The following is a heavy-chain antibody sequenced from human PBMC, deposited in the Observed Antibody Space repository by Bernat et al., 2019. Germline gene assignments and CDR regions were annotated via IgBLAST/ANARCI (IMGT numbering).Heavy chain of an antibody. CDR3: ARDDHYYDSRSSWTYSYYYMDV. CDR1: GYTFTNYY. J-gene: IGHJ6*03. Sequence: QVQLVQSGAEVKKPGASVKVSCKASGYTFTNYYMHWVRQAPGQGLEWMGIINPSGGSTNYAQKFQGRVTMTRDTSTSTVYIELSSLRSEDTAMYFCARDDHYYDSRSSWTYSYYYMDVWGKGTTVTVSS. CDR2: INPSGGST. V-gene: IGHV1-46*01. D-gene: IGHD3-10*01.